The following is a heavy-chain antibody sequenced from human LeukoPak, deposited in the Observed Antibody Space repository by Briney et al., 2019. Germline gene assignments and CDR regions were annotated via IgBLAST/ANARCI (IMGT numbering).Heavy chain of an antibody. D-gene: IGHD4-17*01. Sequence: GGSLRLSCAASGFSFSSFAMTWVRQAPGKGLEGVSSITGGHYATYNTDSVKGRFTISRDNAKNTLYLQMNRLRDDDTAIYYCTKDPNGDYIGAFDPWGQGTLVTVSS. V-gene: IGHV3-23*01. CDR1: GFSFSSFA. CDR3: TKDPNGDYIGAFDP. J-gene: IGHJ5*02. CDR2: ITGGHYAT.